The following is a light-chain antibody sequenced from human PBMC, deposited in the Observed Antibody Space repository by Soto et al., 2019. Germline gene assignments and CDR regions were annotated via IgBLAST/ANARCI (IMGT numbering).Light chain of an antibody. CDR3: QQYNTWWT. J-gene: IGKJ1*01. CDR2: GAS. V-gene: IGKV3-15*01. Sequence: EMAQYATSLDLSPRGSATLSCTASQSINSNLAWYQQRPGQAPRLLIYGASTRATGIPARFSGSGSGTEFTLTISSQQSEDFAVYYCQQYNTWWTFGQGTKVDIK. CDR1: QSINSN.